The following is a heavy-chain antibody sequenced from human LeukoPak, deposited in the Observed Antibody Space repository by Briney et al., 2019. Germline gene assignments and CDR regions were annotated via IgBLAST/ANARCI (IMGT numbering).Heavy chain of an antibody. CDR2: IYYSGST. V-gene: IGHV4-39*01. Sequence: SETLSLTCTVSGGSISSSSYYWGWIRQPPGKGLGWIGSIYYSGSTYYNPSLKSRVTISVDTSKNQFSLKLSSVTAADTAVYYCARRYYDSSGGFDYWGQGTLVTVSS. CDR3: ARRYYDSSGGFDY. CDR1: GGSISSSSYY. D-gene: IGHD3-22*01. J-gene: IGHJ4*02.